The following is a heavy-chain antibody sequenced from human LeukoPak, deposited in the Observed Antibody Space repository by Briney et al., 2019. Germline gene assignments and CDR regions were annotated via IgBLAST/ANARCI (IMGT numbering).Heavy chain of an antibody. CDR1: GGSISSSNW. CDR2: IYHSGST. CDR3: ARQTTPLWSGYS. Sequence: PSGTLSLTCAVSGGSISSSNWWSWVRQPPGKGLEWIGEIYHSGSTYYNPSLKSRVTISVDTSKNQFSLKLSSVTAADTAVYYCARQTTPLWSGYSWGQGTLVTISS. J-gene: IGHJ4*02. V-gene: IGHV4-4*02. D-gene: IGHD3-3*01.